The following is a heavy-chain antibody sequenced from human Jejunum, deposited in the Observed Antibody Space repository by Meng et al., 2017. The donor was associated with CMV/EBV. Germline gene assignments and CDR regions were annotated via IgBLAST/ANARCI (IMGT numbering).Heavy chain of an antibody. V-gene: IGHV3-49*04. CDR3: ARDRGVVSPPDY. D-gene: IGHD2-15*01. Sequence: SGYNFADYGVSWVRQAPGKGLEWLGLIRSISYTGTDEYAASVKGRFTVSRDDSKSTAYLQMSSLTTDDTGVYYCARDRGVVSPPDYWGQGTLVTVSS. J-gene: IGHJ4*02. CDR2: IRSISYTGTD. CDR1: GYNFADYG.